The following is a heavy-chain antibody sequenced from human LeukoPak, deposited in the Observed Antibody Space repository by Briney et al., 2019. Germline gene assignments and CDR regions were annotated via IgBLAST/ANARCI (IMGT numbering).Heavy chain of an antibody. V-gene: IGHV4-30-4*01. CDR2: IYYSGST. CDR3: ARIRNRITMVRGVTNDY. D-gene: IGHD3-10*01. J-gene: IGHJ4*02. Sequence: PSETLSLTCTVSGGSISSGDYYWSWIRQPPGKGLEWIGYIYYSGSTYYNPSLKSRVTISVDTSKNQFSLKLSSVTAADTAVYYCARIRNRITMVRGVTNDYWGQGTLVTVSS. CDR1: GGSISSGDYY.